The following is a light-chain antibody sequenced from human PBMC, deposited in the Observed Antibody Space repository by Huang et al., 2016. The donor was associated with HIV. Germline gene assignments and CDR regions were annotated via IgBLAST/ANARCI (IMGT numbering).Light chain of an antibody. Sequence: IALTQSPATPAWDLGERVTLSCRASQSITNPSAWYQQRPGQAPRLLIYDASTRVAGVPDMFGGSGSRTDFTLTISSLEPEDFALYSCQRHDSWLTFGGGTKVE. CDR3: QRHDSWLT. CDR2: DAS. V-gene: IGKV3-11*01. CDR1: QSITNP. J-gene: IGKJ4*01.